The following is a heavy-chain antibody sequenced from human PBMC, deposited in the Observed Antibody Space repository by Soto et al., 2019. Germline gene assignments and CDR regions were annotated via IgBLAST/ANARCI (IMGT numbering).Heavy chain of an antibody. V-gene: IGHV1-2*04. D-gene: IGHD3-22*01. Sequence: QVQLVQSGAEVKKPGASVKVSCKASGYTFTGYYMHWVRQAPGQGREGMGWINPNSGCTNYAQKFQGWVTMTRDTSISTAYMERSRLRSDDPAVYYCARQSGQYYYDSSGYYSRGYFDYWGQGTLVTVSS. J-gene: IGHJ4*02. CDR2: INPNSGCT. CDR1: GYTFTGYY. CDR3: ARQSGQYYYDSSGYYSRGYFDY.